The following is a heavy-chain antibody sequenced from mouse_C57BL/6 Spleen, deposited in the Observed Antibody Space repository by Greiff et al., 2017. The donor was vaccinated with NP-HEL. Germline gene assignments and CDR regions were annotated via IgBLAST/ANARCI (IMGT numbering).Heavy chain of an antibody. Sequence: EVQVVESGGGLVKPGGSLKLSCAASGFTFSSYAMSWVRQTPEKRLEWVATISDGGSYTYYPDNVKGRFTISRDNAKNNLYLQMSHLKSEDTAMYYCARDHYGSSYEAMDYWGQGTSVTVSS. CDR1: GFTFSSYA. J-gene: IGHJ4*01. V-gene: IGHV5-4*01. D-gene: IGHD1-1*01. CDR2: ISDGGSYT. CDR3: ARDHYGSSYEAMDY.